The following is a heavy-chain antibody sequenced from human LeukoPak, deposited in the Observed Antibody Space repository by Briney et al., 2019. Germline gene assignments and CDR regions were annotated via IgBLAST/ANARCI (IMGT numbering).Heavy chain of an antibody. D-gene: IGHD2-21*02. CDR3: ARAAPGRDGGDEFDY. V-gene: IGHV4-39*01. CDR2: IYYSGST. J-gene: IGHJ4*02. CDR1: GGSISSSSYY. Sequence: SETLSLTCTVSGGSISSSSYYWGWIRQPPGKGLEWIGSIYYSGSTYYNPSLKSRVTISVDTSKNQFSLKLSSVTAADTAVYYCARAAPGRDGGDEFDYWGQGTLVTVSS.